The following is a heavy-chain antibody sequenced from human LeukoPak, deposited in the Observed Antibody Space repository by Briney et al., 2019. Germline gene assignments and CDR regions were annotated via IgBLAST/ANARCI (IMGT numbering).Heavy chain of an antibody. J-gene: IGHJ3*02. D-gene: IGHD2-2*02. CDR2: ISSSSSYI. CDR1: GFTFSSYS. CDR3: ARDRAHCSSTSCYRTDAFDI. V-gene: IGHV3-21*01. Sequence: GGSLRLSCAASGFTFSSYSMNWVRQAPGKGLEWVSSISSSSSYIYYADSVKGRFTISRDNAKNSLYLQMNSLRAEDTAVYYCARDRAHCSSTSCYRTDAFDIWGQGTMVTVSS.